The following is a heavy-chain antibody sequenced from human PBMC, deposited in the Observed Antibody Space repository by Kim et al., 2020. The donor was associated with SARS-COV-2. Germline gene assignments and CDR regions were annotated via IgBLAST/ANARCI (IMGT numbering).Heavy chain of an antibody. J-gene: IGHJ4*02. CDR3: ARDKEDANYYDSAKGDY. CDR1: GFTFSSYN. CDR2: ISTSSSYI. V-gene: IGHV3-21*01. D-gene: IGHD3-22*01. Sequence: GGSLRLSCAASGFTFSSYNMSWVRQAPGKGLEWVSSISTSSSYIYYAGSVKGRFTISRDNAKKSLYLQMNSLRAEDTAVYYCARDKEDANYYDSAKGDYWGQGTLVTVSP.